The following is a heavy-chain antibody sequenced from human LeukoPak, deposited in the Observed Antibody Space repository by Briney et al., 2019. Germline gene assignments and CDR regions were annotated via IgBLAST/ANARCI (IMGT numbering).Heavy chain of an antibody. CDR2: INAGNGNT. Sequence: ASVKVSCKASGYTFTSYAMHWVRQAPGQRLEWMGWINAGNGNTKYSQKFQGRVTITRDTSASTAYMELSSLRSEDTAVYYCAGGLRRSYGSGSYLYDYWGQGTLVTVSS. D-gene: IGHD3-10*01. CDR1: GYTFTSYA. J-gene: IGHJ4*02. CDR3: AGGLRRSYGSGSYLYDY. V-gene: IGHV1-3*01.